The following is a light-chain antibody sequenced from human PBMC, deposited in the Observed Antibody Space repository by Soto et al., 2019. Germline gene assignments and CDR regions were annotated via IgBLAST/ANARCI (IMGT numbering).Light chain of an antibody. J-gene: IGLJ1*01. CDR1: SSDVGGFNY. CDR3: SSYTGGNPSYV. CDR2: EVN. V-gene: IGLV2-8*01. Sequence: QSVLTQPPSASGSPGQSVTISCSGTSSDVGGFNYVSWYQQHPGRAPKVLIYEVNKRPSGVPDRFSGSKSGSTASLTVSGLQAEDEAEYYCSSYTGGNPSYVFGTGTKLTVL.